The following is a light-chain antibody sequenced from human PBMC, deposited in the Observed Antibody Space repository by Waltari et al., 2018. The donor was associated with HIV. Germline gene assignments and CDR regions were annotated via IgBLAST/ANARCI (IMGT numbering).Light chain of an antibody. CDR3: QQYYSRPPT. V-gene: IGKV4-1*01. Sequence: DIVMTQSPDSLAVSLGERATINCKSSQSVFYSSNNKNYLAWYQRKPGQPPKLLIYWASTRESVVPDRFSGSGSGTDFSLTISSLQAEDVAVYYCQQYYSRPPTFGQGTKLEIK. CDR2: WAS. CDR1: QSVFYSSNNKNY. J-gene: IGKJ2*01.